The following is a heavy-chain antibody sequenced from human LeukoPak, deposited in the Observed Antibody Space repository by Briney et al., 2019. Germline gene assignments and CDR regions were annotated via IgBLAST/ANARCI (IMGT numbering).Heavy chain of an antibody. D-gene: IGHD3-16*01. V-gene: IGHV3-23*01. Sequence: GGSLRLSCAASGYTFSSYAMSWVRQAPGKGLEWVSAISGSGGSTYYADSVKGRFTISRDNSKNTLYLQMNSLRAEDTSVYYCAKSVGAAGGYFDYWGQGTLVTVSS. CDR2: ISGSGGST. J-gene: IGHJ4*02. CDR1: GYTFSSYA. CDR3: AKSVGAAGGYFDY.